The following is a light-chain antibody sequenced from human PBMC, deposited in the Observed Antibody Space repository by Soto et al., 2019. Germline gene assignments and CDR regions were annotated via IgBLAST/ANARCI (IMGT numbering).Light chain of an antibody. CDR1: ASNIGNNY. V-gene: IGLV1-51*02. J-gene: IGLJ2*01. CDR2: ENY. CDR3: GAWDNSLTGGV. Sequence: QAVVTQPHSVSAAPGQKVTISCSGSASNIGNNYVSWYQQLPGTAPKLLIYENYERPSGIPDRSSGSKSGTSATLGITGLQTGYEADYYCGAWDNSLTGGVFGGGTKLTVL.